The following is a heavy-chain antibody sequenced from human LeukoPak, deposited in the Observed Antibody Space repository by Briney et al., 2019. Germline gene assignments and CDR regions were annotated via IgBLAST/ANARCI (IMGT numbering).Heavy chain of an antibody. J-gene: IGHJ3*02. CDR3: ARHVSGYYDAFDI. CDR1: GGSFSGYY. V-gene: IGHV4-34*01. CDR2: INHSGST. D-gene: IGHD3-9*01. Sequence: SETLSLTCAVYGGSFSGYYWSWIRQPPGKGLEWIGEINHSGSTNYNPSLKSRVTISVDTSKKQFSLKLSSVTAADTAVFYCARHVSGYYDAFDIWDQGTMVTVSS.